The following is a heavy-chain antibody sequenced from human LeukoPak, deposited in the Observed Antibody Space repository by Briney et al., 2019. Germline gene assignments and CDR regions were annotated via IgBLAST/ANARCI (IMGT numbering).Heavy chain of an antibody. V-gene: IGHV4-39*01. CDR3: ARLYSGTRPPDY. CDR1: GGSSISSSYY. CDR2: IYYSGNT. J-gene: IGHJ4*02. Sequence: SETLSLTCTVSGGSSISSSYYWGWIRQPPGKGLEWIGSIYYSGNTYYNPSLKSRVTISIDTSKNQLSVKLSSVTAADTAVYYCARLYSGTRPPDYWGQGTLVTVSS. D-gene: IGHD3-10*01.